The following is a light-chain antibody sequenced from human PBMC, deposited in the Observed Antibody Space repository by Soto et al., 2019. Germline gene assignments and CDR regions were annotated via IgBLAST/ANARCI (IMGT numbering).Light chain of an antibody. V-gene: IGKV3-11*01. Sequence: EIVLTQSPATLSLSPGERATLSCRASQSVRSYLAWYQQKPGQAPRLLIYDASRRATGIPARFRGSGSGTDGTITISSLEPEDSEVYYCQHRNDWPLTFGGGTKVDIK. CDR2: DAS. CDR3: QHRNDWPLT. CDR1: QSVRSY. J-gene: IGKJ4*01.